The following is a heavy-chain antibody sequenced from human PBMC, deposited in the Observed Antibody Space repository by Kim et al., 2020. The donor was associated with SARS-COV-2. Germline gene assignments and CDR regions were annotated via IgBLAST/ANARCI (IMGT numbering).Heavy chain of an antibody. CDR2: ISAYNGNT. D-gene: IGHD2-2*01. J-gene: IGHJ6*01. CDR1: GYTFTSYG. Sequence: ASVKVSCKASGYTFTSYGISWVRQAPGQGLEWMGWISAYNGNTNYAQKLQGRVTMTTDTSTSTAYMELRSLRSDDTAVYYCARGIVVVPAAMAVQDYYYYGGLDGWGQGTTVTVSS. CDR3: ARGIVVVPAAMAVQDYYYYGGLDG. V-gene: IGHV1-18*01.